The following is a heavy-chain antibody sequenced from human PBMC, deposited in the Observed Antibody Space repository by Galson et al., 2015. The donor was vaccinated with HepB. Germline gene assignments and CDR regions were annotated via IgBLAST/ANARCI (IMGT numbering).Heavy chain of an antibody. Sequence: SLRLSCAVSGFSVSNSYVSWVRQAPGKGLEWLSVIYSGGHAFYAESVQGRFTISRDTSKNTVYLPMNSLRVEDTAVYYCASPFCIGGNCYPLWYWGQGTLVTVSS. CDR1: GFSVSNSY. J-gene: IGHJ4*02. D-gene: IGHD2-15*01. V-gene: IGHV3-53*01. CDR3: ASPFCIGGNCYPLWY. CDR2: IYSGGHA.